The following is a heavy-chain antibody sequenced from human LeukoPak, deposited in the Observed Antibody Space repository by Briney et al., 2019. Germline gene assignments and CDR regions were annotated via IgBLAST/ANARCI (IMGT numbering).Heavy chain of an antibody. CDR2: IYYSGST. CDR1: GGSISSYY. J-gene: IGHJ4*02. V-gene: IGHV4-59*08. CDR3: ARPGYYDNSGFNFDY. D-gene: IGHD3-22*01. Sequence: PSETLSLTCTVSGGSISSYYWSWIRQPPGKGLEWIGYIYYSGSTNYNPSLKSRVTISVDTSKNQFSLKLSSVTAADTAVYYCARPGYYDNSGFNFDYWGQGTLVTVSS.